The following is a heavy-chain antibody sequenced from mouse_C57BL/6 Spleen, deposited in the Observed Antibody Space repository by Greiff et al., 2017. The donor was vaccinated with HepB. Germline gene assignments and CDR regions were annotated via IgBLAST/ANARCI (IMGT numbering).Heavy chain of an antibody. CDR3: VRQGFTTGRYFDV. CDR2: IRSKSNNYAT. D-gene: IGHD1-1*01. J-gene: IGHJ1*03. CDR1: GFSFNTYA. V-gene: IGHV10-1*01. Sequence: EVQRVESGGGLVQPKGSLKLSCAASGFSFNTYAMNWVRQAPGKGLEWVARIRSKSNNYATYYADSVKDRFTISRDDSESMLYLQMNNLKTEDTAMYYCVRQGFTTGRYFDVWGTGTTVTVSS.